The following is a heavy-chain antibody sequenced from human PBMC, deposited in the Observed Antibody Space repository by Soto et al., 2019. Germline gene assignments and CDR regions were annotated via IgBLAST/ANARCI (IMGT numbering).Heavy chain of an antibody. V-gene: IGHV6-1*01. D-gene: IGHD6-6*01. J-gene: IGHJ6*03. Sequence: SQTLSLTCAISGDSVSSNSAAWNWIRQSPSRGLEWLGRTYYRPKWYNDYEVSVKSRITINPDTSKNQFSLQLNSVTPEDTAVYYCAKDVEQLVYYYYYMDVWGKGTTVTVSS. CDR1: GDSVSSNSAA. CDR3: AKDVEQLVYYYYYMDV. CDR2: TYYRPKWYN.